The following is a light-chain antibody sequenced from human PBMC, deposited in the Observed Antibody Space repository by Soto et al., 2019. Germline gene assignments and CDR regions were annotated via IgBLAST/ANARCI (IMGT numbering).Light chain of an antibody. Sequence: EIVMTQSPATLSVSPGERATLSCRAGESISNNLAWYQQKPGQAPRLLIYGAATRAAGVPARFSGRGSGTEFTLTISSLQSEDFGVYYCQQYNNWPGTFGQGTKVDIK. CDR3: QQYNNWPGT. CDR1: ESISNN. J-gene: IGKJ1*01. CDR2: GAA. V-gene: IGKV3-15*01.